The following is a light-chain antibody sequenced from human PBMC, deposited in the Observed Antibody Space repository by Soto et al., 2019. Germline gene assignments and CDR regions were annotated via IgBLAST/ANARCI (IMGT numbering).Light chain of an antibody. Sequence: EIVLTQSPGTLSLSPGERATLSCRASQSVSSSYLAWYQQKPGQAPRLLIYGASSSATGIPDRFSGSGSGTDFTLTISRLEPEDFAVYYCQQYGSSPRYTFGQGTKVDIK. CDR2: GAS. CDR3: QQYGSSPRYT. V-gene: IGKV3-20*01. J-gene: IGKJ2*01. CDR1: QSVSSSY.